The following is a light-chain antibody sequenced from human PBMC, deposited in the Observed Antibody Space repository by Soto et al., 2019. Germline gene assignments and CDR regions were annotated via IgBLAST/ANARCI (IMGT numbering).Light chain of an antibody. CDR2: GAS. CDR1: QSVSSSF. Sequence: EIVLTQSPGTLSLSPGERATLSCRASQSVSSSFLAWYQQKPGQAPRLLIYGASSSATSIPDRFSGSGSGTDFTLTISRLEPEDFAVYYCQQYDISPWTFGQGTKVEIK. J-gene: IGKJ1*01. CDR3: QQYDISPWT. V-gene: IGKV3-20*01.